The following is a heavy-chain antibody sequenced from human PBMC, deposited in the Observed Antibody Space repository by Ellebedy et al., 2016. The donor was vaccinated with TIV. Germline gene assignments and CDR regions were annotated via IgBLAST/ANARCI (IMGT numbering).Heavy chain of an antibody. CDR1: GFTFSDSS. CDR2: ISGVDTTT. J-gene: IGHJ3*01. CDR3: AKGTGTTNYRDHRFDF. D-gene: IGHD1-7*01. V-gene: IGHV3-48*04. Sequence: GGSLRLXCAAFGFTFSDSSMNWVRQAPGKGLEWLSYISGVDTTTFYADSVRGRFTVSRDNAKNSLYLQMNSLRAEVTAVYFCAKGTGTTNYRDHRFDFWGRGTMVTVSS.